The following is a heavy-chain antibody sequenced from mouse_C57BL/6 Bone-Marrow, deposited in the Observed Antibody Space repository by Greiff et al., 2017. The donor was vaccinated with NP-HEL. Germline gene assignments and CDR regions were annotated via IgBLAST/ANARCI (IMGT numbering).Heavy chain of an antibody. CDR3: ARDWDVGY. J-gene: IGHJ2*01. V-gene: IGHV5-9*01. Sequence: EVKVVESGGGLVKPGGSLKLSCAASGFTFSSYTMSWVRQTPEKRLEWVATISGGGGNTYYPDSVKGRFTISRDNAKNTLYLQMSSLRSEDTALYYCARDWDVGYWGQGTTLTVSS. CDR1: GFTFSSYT. CDR2: ISGGGGNT. D-gene: IGHD4-1*01.